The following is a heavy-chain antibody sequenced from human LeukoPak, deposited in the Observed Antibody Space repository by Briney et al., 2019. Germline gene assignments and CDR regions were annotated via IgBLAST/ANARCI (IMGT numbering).Heavy chain of an antibody. CDR3: ARSIEVMTTATTDLYFQH. Sequence: GGSLRLSCAASGFTVSSNYMSWVRQAPGKGLEWVSVIYSGGSTYYADSVKGRFTISRDNSKNTLYPQMNSLRAEDTAVYYCARSIEVMTTATTDLYFQHWGQGTLVTVSS. J-gene: IGHJ1*01. D-gene: IGHD4-17*01. CDR1: GFTVSSNY. V-gene: IGHV3-53*01. CDR2: IYSGGST.